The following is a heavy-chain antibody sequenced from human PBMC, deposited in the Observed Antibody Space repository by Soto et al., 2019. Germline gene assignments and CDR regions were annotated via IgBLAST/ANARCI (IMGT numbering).Heavy chain of an antibody. CDR1: GGSISSSSYY. CDR2: IYYSGST. D-gene: IGHD1-7*01. V-gene: IGHV4-39*01. CDR3: ARLLTGTTMYHYFDY. Sequence: PSATLSLTCTVSGGSISSSSYYWGWIRQPPGKGLEWIGSIYYSGSTYYNPSLKSRVTISVDTSKNQFSLKLSSVTAADTAVYYCARLLTGTTMYHYFDYWGQGTLVTVSS. J-gene: IGHJ4*02.